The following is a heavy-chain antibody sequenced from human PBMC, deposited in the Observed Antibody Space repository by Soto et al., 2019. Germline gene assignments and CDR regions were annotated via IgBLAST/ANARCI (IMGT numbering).Heavy chain of an antibody. J-gene: IGHJ4*02. V-gene: IGHV4-61*08. Sequence: SETLSLTCSVSGASIYNGGYFWSWIRQSPGKGLEWIGHIHNTGSTNYNPSLKSRVTMSVDTSKNQFSLKLNSVTAADTAVYYCARGFAIGWYTYYFDYWGQGPLVTVSS. CDR3: ARGFAIGWYTYYFDY. D-gene: IGHD6-19*01. CDR2: IHNTGST. CDR1: GASIYNGGYF.